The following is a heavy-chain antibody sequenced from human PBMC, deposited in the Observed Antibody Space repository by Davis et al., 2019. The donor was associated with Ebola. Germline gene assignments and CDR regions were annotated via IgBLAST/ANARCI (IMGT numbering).Heavy chain of an antibody. J-gene: IGHJ2*01. D-gene: IGHD3-22*01. CDR1: GYTFTGYY. V-gene: IGHV1-46*01. CDR3: ARDHYYDSSGHPYWYFDL. CDR2: INPSGGST. Sequence: ASVKVSCKASGYTFTGYYMHWVRQAPGQGLEWMGIINPSGGSTSYAQKFQGRVTMTRDTSTSTVYMELSSLRSEDTAVYYCARDHYYDSSGHPYWYFDLWGRGTLVTVSS.